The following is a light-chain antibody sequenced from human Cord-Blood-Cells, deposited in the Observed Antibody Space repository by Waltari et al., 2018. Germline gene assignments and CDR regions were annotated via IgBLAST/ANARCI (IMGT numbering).Light chain of an antibody. Sequence: QSVLTHPPSASGTPGQRVTIHCSQSSSNIGSDTVNWYQQLPGTAPKLLIYSNNQRPSGVPDRFSGSKSGTSASLAISGLQSEDEADYYCAAWDDSLNGYVFGTGTKVTVL. J-gene: IGLJ1*01. CDR2: SNN. CDR3: AAWDDSLNGYV. V-gene: IGLV1-44*01. CDR1: SSNIGSDT.